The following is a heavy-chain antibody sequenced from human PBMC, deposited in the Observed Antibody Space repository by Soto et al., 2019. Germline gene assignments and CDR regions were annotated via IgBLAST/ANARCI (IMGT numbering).Heavy chain of an antibody. CDR2: INPNSGGT. CDR3: ARTSPVRGVPYGMDV. Sequence: ASVKVSCKASGYTFTGYYMHWVRQAPGQGLEWMGWINPNSGGTNYAQKFQGWVTMTRDTSISTAYMELSRLRSDDTAVYYCARTSPVRGVPYGMDVWGQGTTVTVSS. J-gene: IGHJ6*02. D-gene: IGHD3-10*01. V-gene: IGHV1-2*04. CDR1: GYTFTGYY.